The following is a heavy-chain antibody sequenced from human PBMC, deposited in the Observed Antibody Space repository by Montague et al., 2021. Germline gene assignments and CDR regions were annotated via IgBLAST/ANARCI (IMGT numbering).Heavy chain of an antibody. CDR3: ARMYHYDRSIDP. J-gene: IGHJ5*02. CDR1: NGSIGSSTSY. V-gene: IGHV4-39*01. Sequence: SETLSLTCTVSNGSIGSSTSYWGWIRQPPGQGLEWIGTIYYTGTTYFNTSLKSRVTISKDTSKSQFSLTLSSVTAADTAIYYYARMYHYDRSIDPWGQGTLVTVSS. CDR2: IYYTGTT. D-gene: IGHD3-22*01.